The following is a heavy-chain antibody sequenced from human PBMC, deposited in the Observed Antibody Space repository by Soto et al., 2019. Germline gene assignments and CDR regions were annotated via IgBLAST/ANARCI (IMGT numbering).Heavy chain of an antibody. CDR3: AKPSYCTGARCYLTFDY. Sequence: EVQLVESGGDLVQPGRSLRLSCTGYGFTFDDYAMHWVRQVPGKGLEWVSGIIWNSDNIVYADSVKGRFTISRDNAKNSLYLQMNSLRPEDTAFYYCAKPSYCTGARCYLTFDYWGQGTLVTVSS. CDR1: GFTFDDYA. J-gene: IGHJ4*02. CDR2: IIWNSDNI. D-gene: IGHD2-8*02. V-gene: IGHV3-9*01.